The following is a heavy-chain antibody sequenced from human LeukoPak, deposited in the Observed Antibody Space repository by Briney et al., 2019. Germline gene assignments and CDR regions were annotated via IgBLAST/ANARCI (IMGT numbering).Heavy chain of an antibody. Sequence: SETLSLTCTVSGGSISSADYYWTWIRQPSGKGLEWIGYISHSGGTYYNSSLLSRVTISADRSKNQFFLTLGSVTAADTAVYFCARHGGGERGYSYGYPYYFDYWGQGTLVTVSS. V-gene: IGHV4-30-2*01. CDR2: ISHSGGT. D-gene: IGHD5-18*01. CDR3: ARHGGGERGYSYGYPYYFDY. CDR1: GGSISSADYY. J-gene: IGHJ4*02.